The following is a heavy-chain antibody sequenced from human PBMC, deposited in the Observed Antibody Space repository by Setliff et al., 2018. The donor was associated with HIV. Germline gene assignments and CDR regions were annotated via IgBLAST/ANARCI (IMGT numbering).Heavy chain of an antibody. CDR2: IKDDGRDK. V-gene: IGHV3-7*05. Sequence: GGSLRLSCVASGFTFRSYWMSWVRQAPGKRPEWVANIKDDGRDKFYLDSVKGRFTISRDNAKNSLYLQMNSLRAEDAALYYCAREVWSEDDNWGQGTLVTVSS. J-gene: IGHJ4*02. D-gene: IGHD3-10*01. CDR1: GFTFRSYW. CDR3: AREVWSEDDN.